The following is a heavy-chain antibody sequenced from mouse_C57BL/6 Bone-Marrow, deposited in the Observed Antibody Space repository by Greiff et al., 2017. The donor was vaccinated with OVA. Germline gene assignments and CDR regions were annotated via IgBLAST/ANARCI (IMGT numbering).Heavy chain of an antibody. CDR2: IDPSDSYT. CDR3: ARGGIITTVVATYYAMDY. J-gene: IGHJ4*01. CDR1: GYTFTSYW. V-gene: IGHV1-50*01. Sequence: QVQLQQPGAELVKPGASVKLSCKASGYTFTSYWMQWVKQRPGQGLEWIGEIDPSDSYTNYNQKFKGKATLTVDTSSSTAYMQLSSLTSEDSAVYYCARGGIITTVVATYYAMDYWGQGTSVTVSS. D-gene: IGHD1-1*01.